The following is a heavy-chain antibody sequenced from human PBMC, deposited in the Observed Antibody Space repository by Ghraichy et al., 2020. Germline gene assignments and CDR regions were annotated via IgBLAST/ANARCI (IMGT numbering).Heavy chain of an antibody. Sequence: GESLRLSCAASGFTFKDYWLAWVRQAPEKGPEWVAHIKPDGGETYYAASVEGRFTISRDNAKKSLYLHMNSLRAEDTAVYYCARDNNELFDYWGEGTQVAVSS. V-gene: IGHV3-7*01. CDR2: IKPDGGET. D-gene: IGHD1-1*01. J-gene: IGHJ4*02. CDR1: GFTFKDYW. CDR3: ARDNNELFDY.